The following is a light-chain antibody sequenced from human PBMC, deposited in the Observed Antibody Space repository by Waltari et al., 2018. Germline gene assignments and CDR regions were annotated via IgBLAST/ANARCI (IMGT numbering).Light chain of an antibody. CDR3: QQYDKWLRYS. CDR2: GAS. V-gene: IGKV3-15*01. CDR1: QSISPN. Sequence: IVMTQSPATLSVSPGERATLSWSASQSISPNLAWFQVKPGQAPRLLIYGASTRATGVPARFSGSGSGTYFTLVISSLQSEDFAVYYCQQYDKWLRYSFGQGTKLEIK. J-gene: IGKJ2*01.